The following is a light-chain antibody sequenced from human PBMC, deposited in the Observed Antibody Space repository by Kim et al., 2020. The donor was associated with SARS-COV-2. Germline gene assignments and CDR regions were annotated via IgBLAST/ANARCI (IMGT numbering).Light chain of an antibody. CDR2: RAS. Sequence: ASVGDRVTITCRASESISTWLAWYQQKPRTAPKALIYRASFLERGVPPRFSGSGSGTEFTLTINSLQPEDFAIYYCQQYSSSPPTFGQGTKVDIK. V-gene: IGKV1-5*03. CDR3: QQYSSSPPT. CDR1: ESISTW. J-gene: IGKJ1*01.